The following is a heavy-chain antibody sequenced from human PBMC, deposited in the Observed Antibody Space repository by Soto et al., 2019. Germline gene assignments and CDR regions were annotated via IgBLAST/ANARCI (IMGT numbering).Heavy chain of an antibody. CDR2: IKSGGNT. J-gene: IGHJ6*02. Sequence: SCAASGFTVSTDWMYWVRQAPGKGLEWVSLIKSGGNTYYADSVEGRFTISRDNSKNTVYLQMNSLRAEDTAVYYCVRENYYYGMDVWGQGTTVTVSS. CDR3: VRENYYYGMDV. CDR1: GFTVSTDW. V-gene: IGHV3-66*01.